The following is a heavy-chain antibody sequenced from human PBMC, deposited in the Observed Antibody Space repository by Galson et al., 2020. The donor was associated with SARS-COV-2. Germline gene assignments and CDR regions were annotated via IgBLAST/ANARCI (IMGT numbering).Heavy chain of an antibody. CDR3: VRHPDCSSTSCYVHYMDV. D-gene: IGHD2-2*01. CDR2: IDPSDSYT. V-gene: IGHV5-10-1*01. CDR1: GYSFTSYW. Sequence: HGESLKISCTGSGYSFTSYWISWVRQMPGKGLEWMGRIDPSDSYTNYSPSFQGHVTISADKSISTAYLQWSSLKASDTAMYYCVRHPDCSSTSCYVHYMDVWGKGTTVTVSS. J-gene: IGHJ6*03.